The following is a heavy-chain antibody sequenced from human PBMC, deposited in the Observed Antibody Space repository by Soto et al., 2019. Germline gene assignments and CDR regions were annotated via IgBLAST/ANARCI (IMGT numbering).Heavy chain of an antibody. CDR2: ISPSNSTI. CDR3: ARVGRGFCSSTRCYTDGFDL. D-gene: IGHD2-2*01. J-gene: IGHJ3*01. V-gene: IGHV3-48*02. Sequence: QLVESGGGLVQPGGSLRLSCAASGFTFSLYPVNWVRQAPGKGLEWLSYISPSNSTIYYAASVKGRFTISRDNAKNSLDLQMNGLRDDDTAVYYCARVGRGFCSSTRCYTDGFDLWGQGTVVTVST. CDR1: GFTFSLYP.